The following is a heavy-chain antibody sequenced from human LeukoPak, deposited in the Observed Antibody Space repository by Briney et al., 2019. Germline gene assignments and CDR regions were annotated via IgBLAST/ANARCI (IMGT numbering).Heavy chain of an antibody. CDR3: ARDSTCSSTSCYDLAFDI. V-gene: IGHV1-69*05. D-gene: IGHD2-2*01. CDR1: GGTFSSYA. J-gene: IGHJ3*02. CDR2: IIPIFGTA. Sequence: SVKVSCKASGGTFSSYAISWVRQAPGQGLEWMGGIIPIFGTANYAQKFQGRVTITTDESTSTAYMELSSLRSEDTAVYYCARDSTCSSTSCYDLAFDIWGQGTMVTVSS.